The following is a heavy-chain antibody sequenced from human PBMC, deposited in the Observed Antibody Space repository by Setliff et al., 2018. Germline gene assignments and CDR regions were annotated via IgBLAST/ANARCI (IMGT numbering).Heavy chain of an antibody. CDR3: AREGVDTRSSTDYRYYMDL. CDR1: GGTFSSYG. J-gene: IGHJ6*03. Sequence: SVKVSCKASGGTFSSYGISWVRQAPGQGLEWLGGTIPNFGTTNYAQEFQGRVTIITDESTSTAYMELSSLRFEDTAVYYCAREGVDTRSSTDYRYYMDLWGKGTTVTVPS. V-gene: IGHV1-69*05. CDR2: TIPNFGTT. D-gene: IGHD5-18*01.